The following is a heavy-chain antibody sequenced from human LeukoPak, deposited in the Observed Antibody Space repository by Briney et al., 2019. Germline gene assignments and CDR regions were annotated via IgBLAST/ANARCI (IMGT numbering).Heavy chain of an antibody. CDR3: ATSLLNYCSSTSCYHWFDP. V-gene: IGHV1-69*05. Sequence: SVKVSCKASGGTFSSYAISWVRQAPGQGLEWMGGIIPIFGTANYAQKFQGRVTITTDESTSTAYMELSSLRSEDTAVYYCATSLLNYCSSTSCYHWFDPWGQGTLVTVSS. CDR1: GGTFSSYA. CDR2: IIPIFGTA. D-gene: IGHD2-2*01. J-gene: IGHJ5*02.